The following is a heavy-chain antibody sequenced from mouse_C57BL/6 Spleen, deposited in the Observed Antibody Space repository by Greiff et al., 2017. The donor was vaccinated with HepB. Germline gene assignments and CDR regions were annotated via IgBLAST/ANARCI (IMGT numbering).Heavy chain of an antibody. CDR3: ARGYGYDEQAMDY. CDR2: ISYDGSN. CDR1: GYSITSGYY. D-gene: IGHD2-2*01. V-gene: IGHV3-6*01. Sequence: DVKLQESGPGLVKPSQSLSLTCSVTGYSITSGYYWNWIRQFPGNKLEWMGYISYDGSNNYNPSLKNRISITRDTSKNQFFLKLNSVTTEDTATYYCARGYGYDEQAMDYWGQGTSVTVSS. J-gene: IGHJ4*01.